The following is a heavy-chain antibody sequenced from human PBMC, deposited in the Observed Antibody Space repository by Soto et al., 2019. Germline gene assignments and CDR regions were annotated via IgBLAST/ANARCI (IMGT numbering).Heavy chain of an antibody. V-gene: IGHV3-30*04. CDR2: ISYDGRNK. CDR3: AKDMWRYSSSSWDRGYFDY. Sequence: GGSLRISYEASGFTFSSYAMHCVRQAPGMGLERVAVISYDGRNKYYADSVKGRFTISRDNSRNTLYLQMNSLRAEDTAVYYCAKDMWRYSSSSWDRGYFDYWGQGSRVTVSS. D-gene: IGHD6-6*01. CDR1: GFTFSSYA. J-gene: IGHJ4*02.